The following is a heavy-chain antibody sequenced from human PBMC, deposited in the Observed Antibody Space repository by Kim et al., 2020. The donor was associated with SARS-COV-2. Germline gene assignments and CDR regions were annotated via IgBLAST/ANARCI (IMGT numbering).Heavy chain of an antibody. V-gene: IGHV5-10-1*01. D-gene: IGHD3-3*01. CDR3: ARRTSGPNWFDP. Sequence: GESLKISCKASGYSFTTHWISWVRQTLGKGLEWMGRIDPSDSRATYNPSFQGHVTISVDKSITTVYLQWSSLKASDTAMYYCARRTSGPNWFDPWGQGTLVIVSS. CDR2: IDPSDSRA. J-gene: IGHJ5*02. CDR1: GYSFTTHW.